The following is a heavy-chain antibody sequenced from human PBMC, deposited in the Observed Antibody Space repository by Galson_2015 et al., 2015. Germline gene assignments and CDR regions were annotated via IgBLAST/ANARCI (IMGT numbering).Heavy chain of an antibody. CDR3: ARGQHYFDSSGYSYAYFDY. V-gene: IGHV3-30*03. Sequence: SLRLSCAASGFTFITYGMHWVRQAPGKGLEWVAIVSYDGSNKHYADSVKGRFTISRDNFKNTLYLQMNSLRAEDTAVYYYARGQHYFDSSGYSYAYFDYWGQGTLVTVSS. CDR2: VSYDGSNK. CDR1: GFTFITYG. J-gene: IGHJ4*02. D-gene: IGHD3-22*01.